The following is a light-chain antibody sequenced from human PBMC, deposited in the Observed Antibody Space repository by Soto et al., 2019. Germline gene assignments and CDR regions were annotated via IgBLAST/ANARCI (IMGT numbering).Light chain of an antibody. CDR1: QNIERY. CDR3: QQSYRTPHT. Sequence: DIQMTQSPASLSASVGDTMTLSCRASQNIERYLNWYQQQPGKAPNVLIYDSSSLQSGVPSRFSGSGSGTYFTLTISIQHPEHFATYYCQQSYRTPHTFGVGTKVDI. CDR2: DSS. J-gene: IGKJ4*01. V-gene: IGKV1-39*01.